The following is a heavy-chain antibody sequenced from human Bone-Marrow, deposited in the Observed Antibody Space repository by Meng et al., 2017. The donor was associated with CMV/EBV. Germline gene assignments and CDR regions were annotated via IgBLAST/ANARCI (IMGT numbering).Heavy chain of an antibody. Sequence: GESLKISCAASGFTFSSYPMHWVRQAPGKGLEWVAIISYDGSNKYYADSVKGRFTISRDNSKNTVYLQMNSLRPEETAVYYCAKDLLLFGGPNAYFDYWGQGMAVTVSS. J-gene: IGHJ4*02. CDR1: GFTFSSYP. D-gene: IGHD3-16*01. CDR2: ISYDGSNK. V-gene: IGHV3-30*18. CDR3: AKDLLLFGGPNAYFDY.